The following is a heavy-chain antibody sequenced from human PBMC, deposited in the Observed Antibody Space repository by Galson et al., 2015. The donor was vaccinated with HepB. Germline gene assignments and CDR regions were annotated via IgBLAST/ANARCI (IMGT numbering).Heavy chain of an antibody. J-gene: IGHJ4*02. V-gene: IGHV3-64*03. Sequence: SLRLSCAASGFTFSNYAMHWVRQAPGKGLEYVSAITSNGGSTYYADSVKGRFTISRDNSKNTLYLQMSSLRAEDTAVYYCVKEPPTTVVTPHYYFDYWGQGTLVTVSS. CDR2: ITSNGGST. D-gene: IGHD4-23*01. CDR3: VKEPPTTVVTPHYYFDY. CDR1: GFTFSNYA.